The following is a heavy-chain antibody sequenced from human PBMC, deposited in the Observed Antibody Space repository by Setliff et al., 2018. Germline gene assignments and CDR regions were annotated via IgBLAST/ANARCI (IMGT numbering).Heavy chain of an antibody. J-gene: IGHJ4*02. CDR3: ARGGSIYDHVWGSYRFVDS. V-gene: IGHV1-2*02. CDR2: INPNSGGT. CDR1: AKTFTAYY. D-gene: IGHD3-16*02. Sequence: VKVSCKASAKTFTAYYVHWVRQAPGQGLEWMGWINPNSGGTNYAQKFQGRVTMAWDTSISTAYMDLSRLTSDDTAVYYCARGGSIYDHVWGSYRFVDSWGQGTLVTVSS.